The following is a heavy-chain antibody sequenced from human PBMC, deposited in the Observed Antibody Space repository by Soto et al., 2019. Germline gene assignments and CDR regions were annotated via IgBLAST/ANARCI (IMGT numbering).Heavy chain of an antibody. CDR3: ARAFPIYVYFWWSYRPSFLYY. CDR2: ISAYNGNT. Sequence: ASVKVSCKASGYTFTSYGISWVRQAPGQGLEWMGWISAYNGNTNYAQKLQGRVTMTTDTSTSTAYMELRSLRSDDTAVYYCARAFPIYVYFWWSYRPSFLYYWGQGTLVPVSS. V-gene: IGHV1-18*01. J-gene: IGHJ4*02. CDR1: GYTFTSYG. D-gene: IGHD3-16*02.